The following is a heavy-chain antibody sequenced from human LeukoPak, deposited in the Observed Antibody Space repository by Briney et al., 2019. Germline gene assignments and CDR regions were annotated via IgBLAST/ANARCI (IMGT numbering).Heavy chain of an antibody. J-gene: IGHJ4*02. V-gene: IGHV4-39*07. Sequence: SETLSLTCTVSGGSISSGSYYWGWIRQPPGKGLEWIGSIYHSGSTYYNPSLKSRVTISVETSKNQFSLKLSSVTAADTAVYYCARVWGWGAAGHPAPSDYWGQGTLVTVSS. CDR2: IYHSGST. CDR1: GGSISSGSYY. D-gene: IGHD6-13*01. CDR3: ARVWGWGAAGHPAPSDY.